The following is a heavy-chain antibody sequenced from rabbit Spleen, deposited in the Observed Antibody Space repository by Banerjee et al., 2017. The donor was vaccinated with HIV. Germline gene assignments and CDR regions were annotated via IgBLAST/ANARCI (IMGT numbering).Heavy chain of an antibody. CDR3: ARDGAGGSYFAL. Sequence: QSLEESGGDLVKPGASLTLTCKASGFTLSSYWMSWVRQAPGKGLEWIAKIDAGSTGITYYANWAKGRFTISKTSSTTVTLRMTSLTAADTATYFCARDGAGGSYFALWGPGTLVTVS. V-gene: IGHV1S40*01. CDR2: IDAGSTGIT. J-gene: IGHJ4*01. CDR1: GFTLSSYW. D-gene: IGHD8-1*01.